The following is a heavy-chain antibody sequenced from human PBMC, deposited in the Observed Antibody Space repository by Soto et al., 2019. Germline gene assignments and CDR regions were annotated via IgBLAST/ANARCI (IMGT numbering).Heavy chain of an antibody. Sequence: QVQLVQSGAEVKKPGASVKVSCKVSGYTFTGYYMHWVRQAPGQGLEWMGWINPNSGGTNYAQKFQGWVTMTRDTSISTAYMELSRLRSDDTAVYYCARERGFGELSLFDYWGQGTLVTVSS. CDR1: GYTFTGYY. CDR2: INPNSGGT. CDR3: ARERGFGELSLFDY. D-gene: IGHD3-10*01. J-gene: IGHJ4*02. V-gene: IGHV1-2*04.